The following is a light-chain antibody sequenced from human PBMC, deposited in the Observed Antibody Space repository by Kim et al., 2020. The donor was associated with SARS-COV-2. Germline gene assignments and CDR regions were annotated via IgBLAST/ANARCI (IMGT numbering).Light chain of an antibody. J-gene: IGKJ2*01. CDR3: QQYNNYPLT. V-gene: IGKV1-5*03. CDR2: KAS. CDR1: QSINSW. Sequence: DIQMTQSPSTLSASVGDRVTITCRASQSINSWLAWYQQKQGKAPKLLVYKASSLESGVPSRFSGSGSGTEFTITIRSLQPDDFATYYCQQYNNYPLTFGQGTKLEIK.